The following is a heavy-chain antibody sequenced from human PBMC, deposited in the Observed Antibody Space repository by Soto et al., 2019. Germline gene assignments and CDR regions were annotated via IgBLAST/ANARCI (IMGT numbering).Heavy chain of an antibody. CDR2: IDPSGSYT. J-gene: IGHJ5*02. CDR3: ARRLRFLEWLLSGEGRFDP. CDR1: GYSFTTYW. V-gene: IGHV5-10-1*01. D-gene: IGHD3-3*01. Sequence: GESLKISCKASGYSFTTYWINWVRQMPGKGLECMGKIDPSGSYTYYNPSLKSRVTISVDTSKNQFSLKLSSVTAADTAVYYCARRLRFLEWLLSGEGRFDPWGQGTLVTVSS.